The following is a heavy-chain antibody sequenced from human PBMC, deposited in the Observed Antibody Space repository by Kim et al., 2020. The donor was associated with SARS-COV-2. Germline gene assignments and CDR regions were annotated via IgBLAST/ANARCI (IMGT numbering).Heavy chain of an antibody. V-gene: IGHV3-30*07. CDR3: ARDAVTMVRGGLNWFDP. J-gene: IGHJ5*02. Sequence: VKGRFTISRDNSKNTLYLQMNSLRAEDTAVYYWARDAVTMVRGGLNWFDPWGQGTLVTVSS. D-gene: IGHD3-10*01.